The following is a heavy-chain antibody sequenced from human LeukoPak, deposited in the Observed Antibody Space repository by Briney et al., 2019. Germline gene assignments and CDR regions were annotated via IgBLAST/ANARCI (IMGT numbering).Heavy chain of an antibody. V-gene: IGHV1-24*01. CDR2: LDPEDVES. CDR3: ATDFYRGRQFDY. CDR1: GNTFTELS. J-gene: IGHJ4*02. D-gene: IGHD2/OR15-2a*01. Sequence: ASVKVSCKVSGNTFTELSMNWVRQAPGKGLEWMGVLDPEDVESIYARKVQGRVTMTEPTSTATAYMDLSSLRPDDTAVYYCATDFYRGRQFDYWGQGPLVTVSS.